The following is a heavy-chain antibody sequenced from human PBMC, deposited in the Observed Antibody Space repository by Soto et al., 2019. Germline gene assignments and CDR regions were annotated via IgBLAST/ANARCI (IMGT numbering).Heavy chain of an antibody. CDR2: IYYSGST. J-gene: IGHJ4*02. Sequence: SETLSLTCTVSGGSVSSGSYYWSWIRQPPGKGLEWIGYIYYSGSTNYNPSLKSRVTISVDTSKNQFSLKLSSVTAADTAVYYCARGGHYYDSSGYYPSFDYWGQGTLVTVSS. D-gene: IGHD3-22*01. CDR1: GGSVSSGSYY. CDR3: ARGGHYYDSSGYYPSFDY. V-gene: IGHV4-61*01.